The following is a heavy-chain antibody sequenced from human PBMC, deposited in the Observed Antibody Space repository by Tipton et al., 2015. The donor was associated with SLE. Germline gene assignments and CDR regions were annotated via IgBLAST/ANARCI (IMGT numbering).Heavy chain of an antibody. CDR1: GGSISSGFY. Sequence: TLSLTCTVSGGSISSGFYWGWIRQPPGKGLEWIGNIYHSGSTFYNPSLKSRVTISVDTSKNQLSLKLSSVTAADTAVYYCARGDGYNFDYWGQGTLVTVSS. J-gene: IGHJ4*02. CDR3: ARGDGYNFDY. D-gene: IGHD5-24*01. CDR2: IYHSGST. V-gene: IGHV4-38-2*02.